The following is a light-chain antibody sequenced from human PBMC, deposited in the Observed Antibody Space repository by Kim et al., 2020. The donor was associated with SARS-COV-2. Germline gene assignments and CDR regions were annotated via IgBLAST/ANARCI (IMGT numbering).Light chain of an antibody. V-gene: IGKV1-5*03. CDR1: QDISDW. Sequence: AYVGDRVTTTCRASQDISDWLAWYQQRPGKVPKLLIYRASTLDSGVPSRFSGSGSGTQFTLTINSLQPDDFAIYYCQQYNSYSQSFGQGTKVDIK. J-gene: IGKJ1*01. CDR2: RAS. CDR3: QQYNSYSQS.